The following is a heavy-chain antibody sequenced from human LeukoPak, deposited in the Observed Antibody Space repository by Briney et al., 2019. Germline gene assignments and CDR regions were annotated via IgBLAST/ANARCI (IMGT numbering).Heavy chain of an antibody. D-gene: IGHD3-3*01. CDR3: ARSQADFWSGYLHMVHYYYYYMDV. J-gene: IGHJ6*03. Sequence: SETLSLTCTVSGGSISSYYWSWIRQPPGKGLEWIGYIYYSGSTSYNPSLKSRVTISVDTSKNQFSLKLSSVTAADTTVYYCARSQADFWSGYLHMVHYYYYYMDVWGKGTTVTVSS. CDR2: IYYSGST. CDR1: GGSISSYY. V-gene: IGHV4-59*01.